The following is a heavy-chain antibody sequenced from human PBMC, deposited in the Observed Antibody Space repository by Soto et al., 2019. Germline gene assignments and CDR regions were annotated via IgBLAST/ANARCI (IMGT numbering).Heavy chain of an antibody. CDR2: IIPIFGTA. CDR1: GGTSSSYA. Sequence: SVKVSCKASGGTSSSYATSWVRQAPGQGLEWMGGIIPIFGTANYAQKFQGRVTITADESTSTAYMELSSLRSEDTAVYYCARDHCSSTSCYSWFDPWGQGTLVTVSS. D-gene: IGHD2-2*02. V-gene: IGHV1-69*13. CDR3: ARDHCSSTSCYSWFDP. J-gene: IGHJ5*02.